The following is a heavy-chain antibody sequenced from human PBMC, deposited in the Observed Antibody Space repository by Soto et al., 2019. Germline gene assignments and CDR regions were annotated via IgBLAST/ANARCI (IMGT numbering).Heavy chain of an antibody. CDR3: ARVTSATIPSGSYYYMDV. CDR2: INHSGST. CDR1: GGSFSGYY. J-gene: IGHJ6*03. V-gene: IGHV4-34*01. Sequence: SETLSLTCAVYGGSFSGYYWSWIRQPPGKGLEWIGEINHSGSTNYNPSLKSRVTISVDTSKNQFSLKLSSVTAADTAVYYCARVTSATIPSGSYYYMDVWGKGTTVTVS. D-gene: IGHD5-12*01.